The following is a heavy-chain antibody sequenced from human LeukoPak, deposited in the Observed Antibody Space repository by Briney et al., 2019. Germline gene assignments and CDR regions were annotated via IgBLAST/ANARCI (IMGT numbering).Heavy chain of an antibody. CDR1: GGTFSSYA. CDR2: IIPIFGTA. Sequence: SVKVSCKASGGTFSSYAISWVRQAPGQGLEWMGRIIPIFGTANYAQKFQGRVTFTTDESTSTANMELSSLRSEDTAVYYCARDGKYYYDSSGYSGIDYWGQGTLVTVSS. D-gene: IGHD3-22*01. V-gene: IGHV1-69*05. J-gene: IGHJ4*02. CDR3: ARDGKYYYDSSGYSGIDY.